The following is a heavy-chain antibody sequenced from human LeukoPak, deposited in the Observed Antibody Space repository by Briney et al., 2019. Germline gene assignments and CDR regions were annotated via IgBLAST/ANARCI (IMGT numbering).Heavy chain of an antibody. V-gene: IGHV3-48*01. Sequence: GGSLGLSCAASGFTFSSYSMLWVRQAPGKGLEWVSYISSSSSTIYYADSVKGRFTISRDNSKNTLYLQMNSLRAEDTAVYYCAKSPYCGGDCYSPYFDYWGQGTLVTVSS. CDR3: AKSPYCGGDCYSPYFDY. J-gene: IGHJ4*02. D-gene: IGHD2-21*02. CDR1: GFTFSSYS. CDR2: ISSSSSTI.